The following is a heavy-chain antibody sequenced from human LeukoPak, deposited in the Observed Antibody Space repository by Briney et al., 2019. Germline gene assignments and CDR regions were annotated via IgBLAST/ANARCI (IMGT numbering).Heavy chain of an antibody. CDR2: IYYSGST. CDR3: ARANYDFWSGYYPENYYGMDV. CDR1: GGSISSYY. Sequence: PSETLSLTCTVSGGSISSYYWSWIRQPPGKGLEWIGYIYYSGSTNYNPSLKSRVTISVDTSKNQFSLKLSSVTAADTAVYYCARANYDFWSGYYPENYYGMDVWGQGTTVTVSS. D-gene: IGHD3-3*01. J-gene: IGHJ6*02. V-gene: IGHV4-59*12.